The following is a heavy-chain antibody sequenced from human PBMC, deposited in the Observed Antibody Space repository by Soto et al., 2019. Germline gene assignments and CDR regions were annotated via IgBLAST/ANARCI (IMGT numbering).Heavy chain of an antibody. D-gene: IGHD6-13*01. V-gene: IGHV3-23*01. Sequence: PGGSLRLSCAASGFTFSSYAMSWVRQAPGKGLEWVSAISGSDNSTYYADSVKGRFTISRDTATNSLYLQMNSLRAEDTAVYYCATSTWYAFDIWGQGTMVTVSS. CDR3: ATSTWYAFDI. CDR2: ISGSDNST. CDR1: GFTFSSYA. J-gene: IGHJ3*02.